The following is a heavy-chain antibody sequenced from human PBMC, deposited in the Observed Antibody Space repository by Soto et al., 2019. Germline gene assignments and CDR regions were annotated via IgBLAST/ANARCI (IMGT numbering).Heavy chain of an antibody. CDR3: ARVRYFDWPLGYYFDY. CDR2: IYYSGST. CDR1: GGSISSYY. D-gene: IGHD3-9*01. V-gene: IGHV4-59*01. J-gene: IGHJ4*02. Sequence: SETLSLTCTVSGGSISSYYWSWIRRPPGKGLEWIGYIYYSGSTNYNPSLKSRVTISVDTSKNQFSLKLSSVTAADTAVYYCARVRYFDWPLGYYFDYWGQGTLVTVSS.